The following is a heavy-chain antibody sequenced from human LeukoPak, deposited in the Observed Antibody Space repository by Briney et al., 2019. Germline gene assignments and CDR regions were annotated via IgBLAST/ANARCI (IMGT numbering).Heavy chain of an antibody. Sequence: PGGSLRLSCAASGLTFSSHWMHWVRQAPGKGLVWVSRITNDGSSTTYADSVKGRFTISRDNAKNSLYLQINSLRAEDTAVYYCARALAVAGTGGFDPWGQGTLVTVSS. CDR3: ARALAVAGTGGFDP. CDR2: ITNDGSST. V-gene: IGHV3-74*01. J-gene: IGHJ5*02. D-gene: IGHD6-19*01. CDR1: GLTFSSHW.